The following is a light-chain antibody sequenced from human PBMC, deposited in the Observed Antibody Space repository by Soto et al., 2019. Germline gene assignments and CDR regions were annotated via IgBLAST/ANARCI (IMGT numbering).Light chain of an antibody. CDR2: DAS. J-gene: IGKJ5*01. V-gene: IGKV3-15*01. CDR3: QHYHGWPIT. Sequence: EIVLTQSPATLSVSPGESATLSCRASQSVSSNLAWHQQKPGQAPRILMYDASTRATGISARFSGSGSGTEFTLTISSLQSEDFAVYYCQHYHGWPITFGQGTRLEIK. CDR1: QSVSSN.